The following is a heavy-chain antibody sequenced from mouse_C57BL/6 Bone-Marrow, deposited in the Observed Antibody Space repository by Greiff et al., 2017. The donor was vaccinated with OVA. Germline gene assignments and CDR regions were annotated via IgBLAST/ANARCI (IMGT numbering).Heavy chain of an antibody. V-gene: IGHV1-82*01. CDR2: IYPGDGDT. J-gene: IGHJ2*01. CDR3: ARWSNYPYYFDY. D-gene: IGHD2-5*01. Sequence: QVQLQQSGPELVKPGASVKISCKASGYAFSSSWMNWVKQRPGKGLEWIGRIYPGDGDTNYNGKFKGKATLTADKSSSTAYMQLSSLTSEDSAVYFCARWSNYPYYFDYWGQGTTLTVSS. CDR1: GYAFSSSW.